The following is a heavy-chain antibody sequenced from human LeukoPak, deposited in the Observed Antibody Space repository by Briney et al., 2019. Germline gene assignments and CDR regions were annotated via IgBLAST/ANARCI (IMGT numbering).Heavy chain of an antibody. CDR1: GFTFSSYA. J-gene: IGHJ3*02. Sequence: GGSLRLSCAASGFTFSSYAMHWVRQAPGKGLEWVAVISYGGSNKYYADSVKGRFTISRDNSKNTLYLQMNSLRAEDTAVYYCARESYGFGAFDIWGQGTMVTVSS. CDR2: ISYGGSNK. D-gene: IGHD5-18*01. CDR3: ARESYGFGAFDI. V-gene: IGHV3-30*04.